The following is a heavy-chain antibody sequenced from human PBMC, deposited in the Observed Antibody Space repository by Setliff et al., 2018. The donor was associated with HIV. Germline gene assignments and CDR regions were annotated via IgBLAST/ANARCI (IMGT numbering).Heavy chain of an antibody. V-gene: IGHV1-69*10. J-gene: IGHJ6*03. CDR3: ATDREKWEGYYKYYYMDV. CDR1: GGTFSSYA. CDR2: IIPILGTA. D-gene: IGHD1-26*01. Sequence: RASVKVSCKASGGTFSSYAISWVRQAPGQGLEWMGGIIPILGTANYAQRFQGRVTMTRDTSIRTVYMELSRLRSDDTALYYCATDREKWEGYYKYYYMDVWGKGTKVTVSS.